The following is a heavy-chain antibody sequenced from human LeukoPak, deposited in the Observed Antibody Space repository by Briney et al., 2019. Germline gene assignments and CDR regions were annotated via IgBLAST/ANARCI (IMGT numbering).Heavy chain of an antibody. J-gene: IGHJ4*02. CDR2: ISAYNGNT. Sequence: APVKVSCKASGYTFTSYGISWVRQAPGQGLEWMGWISAYNGNTNYAQKLQGRVTMTTDTSTSTAYMELRSLRSDDTAVYYCARVIAAAGPYYFDYWGQGTLVTVSS. CDR3: ARVIAAAGPYYFDY. D-gene: IGHD6-13*01. CDR1: GYTFTSYG. V-gene: IGHV1-18*01.